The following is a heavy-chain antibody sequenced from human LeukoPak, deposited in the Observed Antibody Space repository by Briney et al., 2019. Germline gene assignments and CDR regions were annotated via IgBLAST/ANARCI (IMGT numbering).Heavy chain of an antibody. Sequence: SETLSLTCTVSGGSISSYYWSWIRQPPGKGLEWIGYIYYSGSTNYNPSLKSRVTISVDTSKNQFSLKLSSVTAADTAVYYCARPHLEGAFDIWGQGTMVTVSS. CDR1: GGSISSYY. V-gene: IGHV4-59*08. CDR3: ARPHLEGAFDI. CDR2: IYYSGST. J-gene: IGHJ3*02.